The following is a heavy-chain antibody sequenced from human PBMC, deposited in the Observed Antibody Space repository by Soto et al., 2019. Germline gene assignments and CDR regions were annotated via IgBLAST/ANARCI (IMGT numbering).Heavy chain of an antibody. J-gene: IGHJ6*02. Sequence: QSGGSLRLSCAASGFTFSSYGMHWVRQAPGKGLEWVAVIWYDGSNKYYADSVKGRFTISRDNSKNTLYLQMNSLRAEDTAVYYSARDLTGYYDFWSGLDPYYYYYYGMDVWGQGTTVTVSS. CDR2: IWYDGSNK. CDR1: GFTFSSYG. V-gene: IGHV3-33*01. D-gene: IGHD3-3*01. CDR3: ARDLTGYYDFWSGLDPYYYYYYGMDV.